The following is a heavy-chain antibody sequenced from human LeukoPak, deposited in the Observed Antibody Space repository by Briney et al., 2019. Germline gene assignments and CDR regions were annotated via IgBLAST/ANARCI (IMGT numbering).Heavy chain of an antibody. V-gene: IGHV4-59*12. CDR3: ARLAYDYVWGSYRFYNWFDP. Sequence: SETLSLTCTVSGDSITSYYWSWVRQPPGKGLEWIGYIYYSGSTNYNPSLKSRVTISVDTSKNQFSLKLSSVTAADTAVYYCARLAYDYVWGSYRFYNWFDPWGQGTLVTVSS. CDR1: GDSITSYY. J-gene: IGHJ5*02. CDR2: IYYSGST. D-gene: IGHD3-16*02.